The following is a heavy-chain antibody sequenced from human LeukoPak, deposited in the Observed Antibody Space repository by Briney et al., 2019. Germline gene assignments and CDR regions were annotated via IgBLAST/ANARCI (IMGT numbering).Heavy chain of an antibody. CDR1: GGSISSSSYY. J-gene: IGHJ5*02. Sequence: SETLSLTCTVSGGSISSSSYYWGWIRQPPGKGLEWIGYIYYSGSTNYNPSLKSRVTISVDTSKNQFSLKLSSVTAADTAVYYCARDVDGSSDPWSQGTLVTVSS. CDR3: ARDVDGSSDP. CDR2: IYYSGST. D-gene: IGHD1-26*01. V-gene: IGHV4-61*01.